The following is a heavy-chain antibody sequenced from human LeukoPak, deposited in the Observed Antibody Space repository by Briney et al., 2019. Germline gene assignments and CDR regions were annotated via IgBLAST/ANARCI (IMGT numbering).Heavy chain of an antibody. D-gene: IGHD4-11*01. CDR3: ARGQSYSNYAQYFDY. V-gene: IGHV1-18*01. CDR2: ISAYNGNT. Sequence: ASVKVSCKASGYTFTSYGISWVRQAPGQGLEWMGWISAYNGNTNYAQKLQGRVTMTTDTSTSTAYMELRSLRSDDTAVYYCARGQSYSNYAQYFDYWGQGTPVTVSS. CDR1: GYTFTSYG. J-gene: IGHJ4*02.